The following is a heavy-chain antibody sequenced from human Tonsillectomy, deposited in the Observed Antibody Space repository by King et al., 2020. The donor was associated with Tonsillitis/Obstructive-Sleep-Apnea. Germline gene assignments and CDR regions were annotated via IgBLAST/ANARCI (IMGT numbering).Heavy chain of an antibody. D-gene: IGHD4-23*01. V-gene: IGHV3-48*03. Sequence: VQLVESGGGLVQPGGSLRLSCAASGFTFSSYEMNWVRQAPGKGLEWVSYISSSGSTIYYADSVKGRFTISRDNAKNSLYLQMNSLRAEDTAAYYYARVEGTVVMGCFDFWGRGTLVTVSS. CDR1: GFTFSSYE. CDR2: ISSSGSTI. J-gene: IGHJ2*01. CDR3: ARVEGTVVMGCFDF.